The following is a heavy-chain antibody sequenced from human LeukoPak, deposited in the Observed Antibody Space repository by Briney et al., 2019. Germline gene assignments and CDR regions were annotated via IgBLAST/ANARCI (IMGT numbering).Heavy chain of an antibody. Sequence: SETLSLTCAVYGGSLSNYYWSWIRQPPGKGLEWIGEINHSGSTKFNPFLKSRVTILVDMSKSQFSLELRSVTAADTAVYYCARGPASGSDFAWFDPWGQGTLVTVSS. J-gene: IGHJ5*02. CDR1: GGSLSNYY. CDR2: INHSGST. D-gene: IGHD3-10*01. CDR3: ARGPASGSDFAWFDP. V-gene: IGHV4-34*01.